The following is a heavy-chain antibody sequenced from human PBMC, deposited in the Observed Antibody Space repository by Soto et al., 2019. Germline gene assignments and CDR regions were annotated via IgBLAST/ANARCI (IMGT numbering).Heavy chain of an antibody. Sequence: GGSLRLSCAASGFTFDDYGMSWVRQAPGKGLEWVSGINWNGGSTGYADSVKGRFTISRDNAKNSLYLQMNSLRAADTAVYYCARVVHIVVVPAAILWFDPWGQGTLVTVSS. D-gene: IGHD2-2*01. CDR2: INWNGGST. CDR3: ARVVHIVVVPAAILWFDP. CDR1: GFTFDDYG. V-gene: IGHV3-20*04. J-gene: IGHJ5*02.